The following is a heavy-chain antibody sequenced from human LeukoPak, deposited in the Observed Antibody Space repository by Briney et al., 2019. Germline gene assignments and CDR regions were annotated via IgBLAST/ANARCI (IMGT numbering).Heavy chain of an antibody. CDR3: ARARRSGSYATYYFDY. J-gene: IGHJ4*02. CDR2: ISSSSSYI. V-gene: IGHV3-21*01. D-gene: IGHD1-26*01. CDR1: GFTFSSYS. Sequence: GGSLRLSCAASGFTFSSYSVNWVRQAPGEGLEWVSSISSSSSYIYYADSVKGRFTISRDNAKNSLYLQMNSLRAEDTAVYYCARARRSGSYATYYFDYWGQGTLVTVSS.